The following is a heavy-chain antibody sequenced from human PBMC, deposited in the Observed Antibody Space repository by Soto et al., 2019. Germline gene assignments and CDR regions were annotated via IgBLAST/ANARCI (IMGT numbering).Heavy chain of an antibody. V-gene: IGHV4-59*01. CDR3: ARGFEGSPGAFEI. J-gene: IGHJ3*02. Sequence: PSETLSLTCTVSGGSISSYYWSWIRQPPGKGLEWIGYIYYSGSTNYNPSLKSRVTISVDTSKNQFSLKLSSVTAADTAVYYCARGFEGSPGAFEIWGQGTMVTVSS. CDR1: GGSISSYY. D-gene: IGHD1-26*01. CDR2: IYYSGST.